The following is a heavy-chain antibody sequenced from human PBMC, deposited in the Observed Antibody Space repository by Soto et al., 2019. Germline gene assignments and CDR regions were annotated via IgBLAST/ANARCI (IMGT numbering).Heavy chain of an antibody. CDR3: AKATATGGGAFDI. CDR2: ILVDGRT. J-gene: IGHJ3*02. Sequence: GGSLRLSCAASGFICSSYDMSWVRQAPGKGLEWVSTILVDGRTFYVDSVKGRFTISRDNSKNTVYLQMNSLTAEDTALYYCAKATATGGGAFDICGQATMVT. CDR1: GFICSSYD. V-gene: IGHV3-23*01. D-gene: IGHD2-8*02.